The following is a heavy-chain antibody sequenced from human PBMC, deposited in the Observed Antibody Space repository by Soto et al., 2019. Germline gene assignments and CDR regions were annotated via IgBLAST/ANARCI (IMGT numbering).Heavy chain of an antibody. Sequence: SETLSLTCAVSGGSISSGGYSWSWIRQPPGKGLEWIGYIYHSGSTYYNPSLKSRVTISVDTSKNQFSLNLSSVTAADTAVYYCARGPRNLRFPFDYWGQGTLVTVSS. J-gene: IGHJ4*02. V-gene: IGHV4-30-2*01. CDR3: ARGPRNLRFPFDY. D-gene: IGHD4-17*01. CDR1: GGSISSGGYS. CDR2: IYHSGST.